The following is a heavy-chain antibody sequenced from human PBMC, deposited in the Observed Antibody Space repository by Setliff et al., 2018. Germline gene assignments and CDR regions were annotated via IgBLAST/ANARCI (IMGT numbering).Heavy chain of an antibody. CDR3: SDYGPLGVY. V-gene: IGHV3-15*01. J-gene: IGHJ4*02. CDR2: IKSTTDGGTT. CDR1: GFNFNDAW. Sequence: GGSLRLSCAASGFNFNDAWMNWVRQVPGKGLECIGRIKSTTDGGTTDYAAPVKGRFTISRDDSKDTMYLQMSSLKTEDTAVYYCSDYGPLGVYWGQGTLVTVSS. D-gene: IGHD4-17*01.